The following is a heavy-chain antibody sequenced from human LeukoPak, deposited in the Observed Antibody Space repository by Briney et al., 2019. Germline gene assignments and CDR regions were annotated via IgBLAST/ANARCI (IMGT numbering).Heavy chain of an antibody. CDR2: IYYSGST. CDR1: GGSISSGDYY. CDR3: ARAPLGCSSTSCYATRFDY. J-gene: IGHJ4*02. Sequence: SETLSLTCTVSGGSISSGDYYWSWIRQPPGKGLEWIGYIYYSGSTYYNPSLKSRVTISVDTSKNQFSLKLSSVTAADTAVYYCARAPLGCSSTSCYATRFDYWGQGTLVTVSS. D-gene: IGHD2-2*01. V-gene: IGHV4-30-4*01.